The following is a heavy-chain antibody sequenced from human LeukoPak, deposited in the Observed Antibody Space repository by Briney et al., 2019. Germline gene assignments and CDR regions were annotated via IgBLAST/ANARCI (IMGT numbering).Heavy chain of an antibody. CDR1: GGSLSGYY. J-gene: IGHJ4*02. CDR3: ARGHYYFDY. Sequence: KPSETLSLTCAVYGGSLSGYYWSWIRQPPGKGLEWIGEINHSGSTNYNPSLKSRVTISVDTSKNQFSLKLSSVTAADTAVYYCARGHYYFDYWGQGTLVTVSS. V-gene: IGHV4-34*01. CDR2: INHSGST.